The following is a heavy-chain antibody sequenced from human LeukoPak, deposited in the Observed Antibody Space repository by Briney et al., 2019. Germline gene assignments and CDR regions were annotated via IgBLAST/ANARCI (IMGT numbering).Heavy chain of an antibody. Sequence: SETLSLTCAVSGGSISSGGYWSWVRQPPGKGLEWIGQIYYIGSTNYNPSLESRVIMSLDKSTNQLSLRFNSVTAADTAVYYCARHGSYSLGFWGQGALVTVS. CDR1: GGSISSGGY. CDR3: ARHGSYSLGF. CDR2: IYYIGST. V-gene: IGHV4-4*02. D-gene: IGHD4-23*01. J-gene: IGHJ4*02.